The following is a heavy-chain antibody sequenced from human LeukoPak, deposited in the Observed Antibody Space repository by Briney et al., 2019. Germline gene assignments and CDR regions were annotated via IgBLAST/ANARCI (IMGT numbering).Heavy chain of an antibody. CDR3: ASNIAVAGSGFDY. D-gene: IGHD6-19*01. J-gene: IGHJ4*02. CDR1: GFTFSSYE. CDR2: ISSSSSYI. Sequence: GGSLRLSCAASGFTFSSYEMNWVRQAPGKGLEWVSSISSSSSYIYYADSVKGRFTISRDNAKNSLYLQMNSLRAEDTAVYYCASNIAVAGSGFDYWGQGTLVTVSS. V-gene: IGHV3-21*01.